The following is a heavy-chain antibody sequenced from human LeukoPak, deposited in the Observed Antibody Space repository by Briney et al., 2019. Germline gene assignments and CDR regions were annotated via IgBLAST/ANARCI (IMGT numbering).Heavy chain of an antibody. D-gene: IGHD3-10*01. CDR1: GYTFTSYG. CDR3: ARVLAMIRGAPFDY. V-gene: IGHV7-4-1*02. CDR2: INTNTGNP. Sequence: ASVKVSCKASGYTFTSYGMNWVRQAPGQGLEWMGWINTNTGNPTYAQDFTGRFVFSLDTSVSTAYLQISSLKAEDTAVYYCARVLAMIRGAPFDYWGQGALVTVSS. J-gene: IGHJ4*02.